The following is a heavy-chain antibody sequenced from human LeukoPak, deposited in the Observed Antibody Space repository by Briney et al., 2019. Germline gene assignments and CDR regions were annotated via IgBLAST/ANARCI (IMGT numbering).Heavy chain of an antibody. V-gene: IGHV3-23*01. CDR1: GFTFSSYA. CDR3: AKDGCVPRGGSCYSGWFDP. Sequence: PGGSLRLSCAASGFTFSSYAMSWVRQAPGKGLEWVSAISGSGGSTYYADSVKGRFTISRDNSKITLYLQMNSLRAEDTAVYYCAKDGCVPRGGSCYSGWFDPWGQGTLVTVSS. J-gene: IGHJ5*02. CDR2: ISGSGGST. D-gene: IGHD2-15*01.